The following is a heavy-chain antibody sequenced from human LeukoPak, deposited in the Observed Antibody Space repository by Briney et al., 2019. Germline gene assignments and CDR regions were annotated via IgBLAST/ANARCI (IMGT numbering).Heavy chain of an antibody. J-gene: IGHJ3*02. CDR1: GFTFSSYE. D-gene: IGHD3-16*01. V-gene: IGHV3-48*03. CDR2: ISSSGSTK. CDR3: AKVENYDYVWGSPGAFDI. Sequence: PGGSLRLSCAASGFTFSSYEMNWVRQAPGKGLEWVSYISSSGSTKDYADSVKGRFTISRDDSKNTLYLQMNSLRAEDTAVYYCAKVENYDYVWGSPGAFDIWGQGTMVTVSS.